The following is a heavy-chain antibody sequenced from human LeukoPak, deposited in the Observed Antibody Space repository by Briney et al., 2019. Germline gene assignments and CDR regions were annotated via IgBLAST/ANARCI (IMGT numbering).Heavy chain of an antibody. J-gene: IGHJ5*02. CDR2: IIPIFGTA. V-gene: IGHV1-69*01. D-gene: IGHD6-13*01. CDR1: GGTFSSYA. Sequence: SVTVSCKASGGTFSSYAISWVRQAPGQGLEWMGGIIPIFGTANYAQKFQGRVTITADESTSTAYMELSSLRSEDTAVYYCARSLVLENWFDPWGQGTLVTVSS. CDR3: ARSLVLENWFDP.